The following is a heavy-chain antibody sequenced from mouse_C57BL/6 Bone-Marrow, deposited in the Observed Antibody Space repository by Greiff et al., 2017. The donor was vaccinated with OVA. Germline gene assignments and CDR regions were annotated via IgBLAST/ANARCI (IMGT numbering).Heavy chain of an antibody. D-gene: IGHD2-3*01. Sequence: QVQLQQSGAELMKPGASVKLSCKASGYTFTGYWIEWVKQRPGHGLEWIGEILPGSGSTNYNEKFKGKATFTADTSSNTAYMQLSNLTTEDSAIYSCARWGLLPYYCFDCWGQGTTLTVSS. CDR1: GYTFTGYW. CDR2: ILPGSGST. CDR3: ARWGLLPYYCFDC. J-gene: IGHJ2*01. V-gene: IGHV1-9*01.